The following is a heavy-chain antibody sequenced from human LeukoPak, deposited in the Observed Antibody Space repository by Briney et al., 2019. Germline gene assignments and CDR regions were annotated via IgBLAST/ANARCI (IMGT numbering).Heavy chain of an antibody. CDR1: GYTFIDYF. D-gene: IGHD1-7*01. Sequence: ASVKVSCKASGYTFIDYFIHWMRQTPGQGLEWLGWINNNSGVTRYPSKFQDRVTMTRATAAYMELRSIKSDDTAVYYCVRAVSGTLGGAFDIWGQGTAVTVSS. CDR2: INNNSGVT. J-gene: IGHJ3*02. CDR3: VRAVSGTLGGAFDI. V-gene: IGHV1-2*02.